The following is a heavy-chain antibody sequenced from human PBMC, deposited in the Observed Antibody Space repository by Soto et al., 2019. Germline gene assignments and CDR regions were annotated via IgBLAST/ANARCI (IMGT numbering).Heavy chain of an antibody. J-gene: IGHJ4*02. D-gene: IGHD2-21*02. CDR2: VNPSGGHT. CDR1: GDTFTDYY. Sequence: ASVKVSCKAFGDTFTDYYIHWVRQAPGQGLEWMGTVNPSGGHTTYAQHFLGRVTMTRDTSTSTLYMELTSLTSDDTAIYYCARGGHVVVVTAALDYWGQGTLVTVSS. V-gene: IGHV1-46*01. CDR3: ARGGHVVVVTAALDY.